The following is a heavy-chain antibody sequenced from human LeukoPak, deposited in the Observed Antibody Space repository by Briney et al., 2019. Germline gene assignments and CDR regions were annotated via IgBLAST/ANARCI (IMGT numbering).Heavy chain of an antibody. CDR1: GGSISSYY. D-gene: IGHD2-2*01. Sequence: SETLSLTCTVSGGSISSYYWSWIRQPAGKGLEWIGRIYTSGSTNYNPSLKSRVTMSVDTSKNQFSLKLSSVTAADTAVYYCARASHPPEIVVVPAAMEHFDYWGQGTLVTVSS. V-gene: IGHV4-4*07. CDR2: IYTSGST. CDR3: ARASHPPEIVVVPAAMEHFDY. J-gene: IGHJ4*02.